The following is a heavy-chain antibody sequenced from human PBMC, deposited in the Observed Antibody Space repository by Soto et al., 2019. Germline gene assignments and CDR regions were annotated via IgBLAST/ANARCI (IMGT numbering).Heavy chain of an antibody. CDR3: AREYTAWPLAYGLDV. J-gene: IGHJ6*02. CDR1: GFTFSTYS. CDR2: ISSRSDI. Sequence: GGSLRLSCVGSGFTFSTYSMNWVRQAPGRGLEWVSSISSRSDIYYADSVKGRFTISRDNAKNSVSLQMNSLRAEDTAVYYCAREYTAWPLAYGLDVWGQGTTVTVSS. V-gene: IGHV3-21*01. D-gene: IGHD2-2*02.